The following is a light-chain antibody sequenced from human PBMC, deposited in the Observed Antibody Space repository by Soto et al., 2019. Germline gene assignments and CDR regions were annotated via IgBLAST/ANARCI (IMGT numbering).Light chain of an antibody. CDR2: DNT. CDR3: GTWDSSLSAGV. CDR1: YSNIETNY. V-gene: IGLV1-51*01. Sequence: QSVLTQPPSISATPGQKVTISCSGSYSNIETNYVSWYQQLPGTAPKLLIYDNTERPSGIPDRFSGSKSGSSATLGITGLQTGDEADYYCGTWDSSLSAGVFGTGTTVTVL. J-gene: IGLJ1*01.